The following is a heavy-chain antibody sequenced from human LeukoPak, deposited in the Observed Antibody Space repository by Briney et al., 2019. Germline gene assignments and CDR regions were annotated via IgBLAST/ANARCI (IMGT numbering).Heavy chain of an antibody. Sequence: GGSLRLSCAASGFTFSSYEMNGVRHAPGKGLEWGSYISSSGSTIYYADSVKGRFTISRDNAKNSLYLQMNSLRAEDTAVYYCARDSAGSGSYVGYFEYWGQGTLVTVSS. V-gene: IGHV3-48*03. J-gene: IGHJ4*02. CDR3: ARDSAGSGSYVGYFEY. D-gene: IGHD3-10*01. CDR2: ISSSGSTI. CDR1: GFTFSSYE.